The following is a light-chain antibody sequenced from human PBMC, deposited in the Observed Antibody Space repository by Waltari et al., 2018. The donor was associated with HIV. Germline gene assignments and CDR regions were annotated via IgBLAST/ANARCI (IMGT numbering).Light chain of an antibody. CDR3: QQYYSTLRT. CDR2: WAS. V-gene: IGKV4-1*01. CDR1: QSVLYSSNNKNY. Sequence: DIVMTQSPDSLAVSLGERATLNCKSSQSVLYSSNNKNYLAWYQQKPGQPPKLLIYWASTRESGVPDRFSGSGSQTDFTLTISSLQAEDVAVYYCQQYYSTLRTFGQGTKVEIK. J-gene: IGKJ1*01.